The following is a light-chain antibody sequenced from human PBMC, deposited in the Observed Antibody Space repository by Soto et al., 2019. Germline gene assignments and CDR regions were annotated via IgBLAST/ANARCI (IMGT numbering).Light chain of an antibody. J-gene: IGKJ1*01. CDR3: QQYDKWPPMP. Sequence: EIALTPSPGTLSLSAGGRATLSCRASQSVSSNLAWYQQKPGQAPRLLIYGASTRATDIPARFSGGGSGTEFTLTIRSLQSEDFAVYYCQQYDKWPPMPCGQGTKGAI. V-gene: IGKV3-15*01. CDR1: QSVSSN. CDR2: GAS.